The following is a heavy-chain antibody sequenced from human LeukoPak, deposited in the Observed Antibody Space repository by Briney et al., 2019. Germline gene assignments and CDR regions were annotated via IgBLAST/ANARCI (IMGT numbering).Heavy chain of an antibody. J-gene: IGHJ3*02. Sequence: PSQTLSLTCTVSGGSISSGGYYWSWIRQHPGKGLEWIGYIYYSGSTYYNPSLKSRVTISVDTSKNQFSLKLSSVTAADTAVYYCARLSHYYDTPDAFDIWGQGTMVTVSS. CDR1: GGSISSGGYY. D-gene: IGHD3-22*01. V-gene: IGHV4-31*03. CDR3: ARLSHYYDTPDAFDI. CDR2: IYYSGST.